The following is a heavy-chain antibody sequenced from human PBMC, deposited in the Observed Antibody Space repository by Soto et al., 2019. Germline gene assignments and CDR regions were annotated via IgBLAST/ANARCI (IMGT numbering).Heavy chain of an antibody. D-gene: IGHD6-19*01. Sequence: SETLSLTCTVSGGSISSYYWSWIRQPPGKGLEWIGYIYYSGSTNYNPSLKSRVTISVDTSKNQFSLKLSSVTAADTAVYYCARGGGYSSGWFDYWGQGTLVTVSS. V-gene: IGHV4-59*01. CDR1: GGSISSYY. J-gene: IGHJ4*02. CDR2: IYYSGST. CDR3: ARGGGYSSGWFDY.